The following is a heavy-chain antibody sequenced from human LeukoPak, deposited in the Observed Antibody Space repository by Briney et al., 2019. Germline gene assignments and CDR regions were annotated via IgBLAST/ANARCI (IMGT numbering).Heavy chain of an antibody. J-gene: IGHJ6*03. V-gene: IGHV3-21*01. Sequence: GGSLRLSCAASGFTFSSYSMNWVRQAPGKGLEWVSSISSSSSYIYYADSVKGRFTISRDNAKNSLYLQMNSVRAEDTAVYYCARAIAVAARPYYYYYMDVWGKGTTVTVSS. CDR2: ISSSSSYI. D-gene: IGHD6-19*01. CDR1: GFTFSSYS. CDR3: ARAIAVAARPYYYYYMDV.